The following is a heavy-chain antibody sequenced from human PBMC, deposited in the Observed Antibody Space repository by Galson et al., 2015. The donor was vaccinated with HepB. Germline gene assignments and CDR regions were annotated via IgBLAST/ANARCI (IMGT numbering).Heavy chain of an antibody. D-gene: IGHD5-24*01. CDR3: ARDYYGDGYNQGMDY. V-gene: IGHV1-46*01. CDR1: GYTFTSYY. J-gene: IGHJ4*02. Sequence: SVKVSCKASGYTFTSYYMHWVRQAPGQGLEWMGIINPSGGSTSYAQKFQGRDTMTRDTSTSTVYMELSSLRSEDTAVYYCARDYYGDGYNQGMDYWGQGTLVTVSS. CDR2: INPSGGST.